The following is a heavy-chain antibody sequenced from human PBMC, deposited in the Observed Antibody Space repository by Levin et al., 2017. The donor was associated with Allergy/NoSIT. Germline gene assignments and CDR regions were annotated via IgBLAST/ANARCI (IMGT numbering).Heavy chain of an antibody. CDR3: ARGPRWYCSGGSCYDAFDI. CDR2: INPNTGGT. V-gene: IGHV1-2*02. D-gene: IGHD2-15*01. J-gene: IGHJ3*02. Sequence: ASVKVSCKASGYSFTTYSMHWVRQAPGQGLEWMGWINPNTGGTNYAQKFQGRVTMTRDTSISTAYMEVGSLRSDDTAVYYCARGPRWYCSGGSCYDAFDIWGQGTMVTVSS. CDR1: GYSFTTYS.